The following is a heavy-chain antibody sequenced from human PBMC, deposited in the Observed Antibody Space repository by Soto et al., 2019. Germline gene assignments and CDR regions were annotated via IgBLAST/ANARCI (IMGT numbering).Heavy chain of an antibody. D-gene: IGHD1-20*01. J-gene: IGHJ1*01. V-gene: IGHV1-69*06. CDR3: ASITCPRVLQH. CDR1: GGTFSSYA. Sequence: SVKVSCKASGGTFSSYAISWVRQAPGQGLEWMGGIIPIFGTANYAQKFQGRVTITADKSTSTAYMELSSLRSEDTAVYYCASITCPRVLQHWGQGTLVTVSS. CDR2: IIPIFGTA.